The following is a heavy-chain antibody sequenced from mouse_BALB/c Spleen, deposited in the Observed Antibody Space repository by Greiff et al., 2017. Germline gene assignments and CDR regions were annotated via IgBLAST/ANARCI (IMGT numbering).Heavy chain of an antibody. CDR2: ISYSGST. Sequence: VQLKESGPGLVKPSQSLSLTCTVTGYSITSDYAWNWIRQFPGNKLEWMGYISYSGSTSYNPSLKSRISITRDTSKNQFFLQLNSVTTEDTATYYCASNYGNSWFAYWGQGTLVTVSA. D-gene: IGHD2-1*01. CDR1: GYSITSDYA. CDR3: ASNYGNSWFAY. V-gene: IGHV3-2*02. J-gene: IGHJ3*01.